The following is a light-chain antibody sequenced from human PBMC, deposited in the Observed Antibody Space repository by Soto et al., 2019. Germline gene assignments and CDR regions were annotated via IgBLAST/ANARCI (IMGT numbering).Light chain of an antibody. V-gene: IGKV3-20*01. CDR2: GAS. CDR1: QSVTSNY. J-gene: IGKJ1*01. Sequence: IGLTQSPGTLSLSPGERATLSCGASQSVTSNYLAWYQQQPGQAPRLLIFGASIRVKGIPDRFIGSGSGTDFTLTISRLEPEDFAVYYCQHYVTSLTTFGQGTKV. CDR3: QHYVTSLTT.